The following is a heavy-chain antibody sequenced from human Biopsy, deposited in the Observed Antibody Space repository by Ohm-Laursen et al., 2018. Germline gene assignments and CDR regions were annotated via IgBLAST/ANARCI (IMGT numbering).Heavy chain of an antibody. Sequence: TLSLTCTVSGDSISGYYWNWIRQPPGKRLEWIGYILSTGSTDYNPSLQSRVSISLDLSTDQFSLKVDSVTAADTAVYYCARGDYFDSNGYFWFDPWGQGTLVTVSS. J-gene: IGHJ5*02. CDR2: ILSTGST. CDR1: GDSISGYY. CDR3: ARGDYFDSNGYFWFDP. D-gene: IGHD3-22*01. V-gene: IGHV4-4*08.